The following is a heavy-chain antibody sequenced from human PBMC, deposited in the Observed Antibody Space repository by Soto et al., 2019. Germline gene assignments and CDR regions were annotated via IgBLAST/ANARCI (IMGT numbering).Heavy chain of an antibody. CDR2: INYNGNT. Sequence: SETLSLTCTVSGASIGSGGYFWSWIRQHPGKGLEWIGYINYNGNTYFNPSLQGRVTISVYTPRNQLSLKVNSLTAADTAVYYCARADRGPSRPGAYFFDYWGPGTLVTVSS. V-gene: IGHV4-31*03. CDR1: GASIGSGGYF. CDR3: ARADRGPSRPGAYFFDY. D-gene: IGHD3-10*01. J-gene: IGHJ4*02.